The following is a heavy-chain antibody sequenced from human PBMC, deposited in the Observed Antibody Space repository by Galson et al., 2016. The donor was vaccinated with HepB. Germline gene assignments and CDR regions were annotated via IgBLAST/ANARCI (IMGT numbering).Heavy chain of an antibody. CDR3: AKGLMGQRVISYYYYYAMDV. V-gene: IGHV3-23*01. CDR2: ISDGGGST. D-gene: IGHD3-10*01. Sequence: SLRLSCAASAFTFSNFAMNWVRQAPGKGLEWVSIISDGGGSTYYADSVKGRFTISGDNSKNTLYLQMNSLRAEDTAVYYCAKGLMGQRVISYYYYYAMDVWGRGTTVTVSS. CDR1: AFTFSNFA. J-gene: IGHJ6*02.